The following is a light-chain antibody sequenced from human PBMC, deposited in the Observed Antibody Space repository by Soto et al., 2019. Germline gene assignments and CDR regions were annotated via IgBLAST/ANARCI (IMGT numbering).Light chain of an antibody. CDR1: QTLXTP. CDR3: QQYHSNSRT. CDR2: LAS. V-gene: IGKV1-5*03. Sequence: DMQVTQFPFRLSACAGDGVNITCRASQTLXTPIVWFQQKPGKAPKLMXSLASSLERGGPARLSGSGSATEFTLSISSLQPEDFANYYCQQYHSNSRTFGQGTKVDI. J-gene: IGKJ1*01.